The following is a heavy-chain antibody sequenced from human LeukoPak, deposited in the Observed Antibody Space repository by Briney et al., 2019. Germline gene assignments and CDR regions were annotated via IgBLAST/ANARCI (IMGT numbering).Heavy chain of an antibody. J-gene: IGHJ4*02. V-gene: IGHV4-61*01. D-gene: IGHD3-9*01. Sequence: SETLSLTCTVSGGSVTTGRYYWSWIRQSPGEGLEWIGYIPYRGTTNYNPSLKSRITISVDTSKNQFSLKVISVTAADTAVYYCVREHDWGDFDYWGQGTLVTVSS. CDR1: GGSVTTGRYY. CDR3: VREHDWGDFDY. CDR2: IPYRGTT.